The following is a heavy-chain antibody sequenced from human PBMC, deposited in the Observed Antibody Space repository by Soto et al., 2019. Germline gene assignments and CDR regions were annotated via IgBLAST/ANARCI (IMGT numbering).Heavy chain of an antibody. J-gene: IGHJ4*02. CDR1: GFTFSSYS. Sequence: PGVSLRLSCAASGFTFSSYSMNWVRQAPGKGLEWVSYISSSSSTIYYADSVKGRFTISRDNAKNSLYLQMNSLRAEDTAVYYCARDMSIVGYCSGGSCYERGDYWGQGTLDTVSS. V-gene: IGHV3-48*01. CDR3: ARDMSIVGYCSGGSCYERGDY. D-gene: IGHD2-15*01. CDR2: ISSSSSTI.